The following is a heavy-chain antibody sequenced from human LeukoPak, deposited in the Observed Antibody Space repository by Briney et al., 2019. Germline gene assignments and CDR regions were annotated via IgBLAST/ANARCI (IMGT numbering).Heavy chain of an antibody. J-gene: IGHJ3*02. CDR2: IKQDGSER. V-gene: IGHV3-7*01. Sequence: GGSLRLSCAASGFTFSNYWVSWVRQAPGKGLEWVANIKQDGSERNYVGSVRGRFTISRDNAKNSLYLQMNSLRAEDTAVYYCARDIAVAGTIWYHDAFDIWGQGTMVTVSS. CDR3: ARDIAVAGTIWYHDAFDI. D-gene: IGHD6-19*01. CDR1: GFTFSNYW.